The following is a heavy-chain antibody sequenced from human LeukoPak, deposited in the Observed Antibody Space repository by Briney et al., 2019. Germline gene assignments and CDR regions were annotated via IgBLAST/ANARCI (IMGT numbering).Heavy chain of an antibody. V-gene: IGHV1-69*13. D-gene: IGHD5-12*01. CDR2: IIPIFGTA. CDR3: ASYTINFDYYYYYGMDV. Sequence: SVKVSCKASGYTFTSYDINWVRQAPGQGLEWMGGIIPIFGTANYAQKFQGRVTITADESTSTAYMELSSLRSEDTAVYYCASYTINFDYYYYYGMDVWGQGTTVTVSS. J-gene: IGHJ6*02. CDR1: GYTFTSYD.